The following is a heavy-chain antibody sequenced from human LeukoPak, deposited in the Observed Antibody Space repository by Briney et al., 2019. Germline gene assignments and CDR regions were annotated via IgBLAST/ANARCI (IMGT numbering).Heavy chain of an antibody. Sequence: GASVKVSCKASGYTFTGYYMHWVRQAPGQGLEWMGWINPNSGGTNYAQKFQGRVTMTRDTSISTAYMELSRLRSDDTAVCYCAREAEDSSGYYPFGYWGQGTLVTVSS. CDR2: INPNSGGT. CDR1: GYTFTGYY. J-gene: IGHJ4*02. CDR3: AREAEDSSGYYPFGY. V-gene: IGHV1-2*02. D-gene: IGHD3-22*01.